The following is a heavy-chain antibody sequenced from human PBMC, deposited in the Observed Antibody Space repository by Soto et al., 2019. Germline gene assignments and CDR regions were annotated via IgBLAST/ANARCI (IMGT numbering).Heavy chain of an antibody. V-gene: IGHV3-23*01. CDR1: GFSFTTYA. CDR2: ISGSGGST. Sequence: GGSLRLSCAPSGFSFTTYAMSWFRQAPGKGLEWVSAISGSGGSTYYADSVKGRFTISRDNSKNTLYLQMNSLRAEDTAVYYCAKDRGSGSTSWYNGWFDPWGQGT. CDR3: AKDRGSGSTSWYNGWFDP. J-gene: IGHJ5*02. D-gene: IGHD2-2*02.